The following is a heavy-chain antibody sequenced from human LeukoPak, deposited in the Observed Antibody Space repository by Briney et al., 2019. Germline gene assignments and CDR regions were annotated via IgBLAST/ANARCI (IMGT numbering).Heavy chain of an antibody. CDR1: GFTFKSYA. J-gene: IGHJ4*02. D-gene: IGHD6-6*01. V-gene: IGHV3-64*05. CDR2: INTNGANT. CDR3: VKGLDYSSSQMDS. Sequence: GGSLRLSCSASGFTFKSYAMHWVRQAPGKRLEYVSSINTNGANTYYADSVKGRFTISRDSSRNTVYVQMNSLTPEDTAVYYCVKGLDYSSSQMDSWGQGTLVTVSS.